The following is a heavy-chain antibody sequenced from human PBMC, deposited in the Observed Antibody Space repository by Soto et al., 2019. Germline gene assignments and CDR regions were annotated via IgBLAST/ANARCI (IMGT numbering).Heavy chain of an antibody. Sequence: SETLSLTCTVSGGSISSGDYYWSRIRQPPGKGLEWIGYIYYSGSTYYNPSLKSRVTISVDTSKNQFSLKLSSVTAADTAVYYCARGDSSGYYYGYPGAFDIWGQGTMVTVSS. CDR3: ARGDSSGYYYGYPGAFDI. CDR1: GGSISSGDYY. D-gene: IGHD3-22*01. J-gene: IGHJ3*02. V-gene: IGHV4-30-4*01. CDR2: IYYSGST.